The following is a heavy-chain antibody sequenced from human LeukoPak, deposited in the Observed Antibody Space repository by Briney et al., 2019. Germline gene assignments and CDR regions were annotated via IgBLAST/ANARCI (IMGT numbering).Heavy chain of an antibody. CDR2: IIPIFGTA. J-gene: IGHJ1*01. D-gene: IGHD3-9*01. CDR3: ARDGHYDILTGYSPKDSQH. V-gene: IGHV1-69*01. Sequence: ASVKVSCKASGGTFSIYAISWVRQAPGQGLEWMGGIIPIFGTANYAQKFQGRVTITADESTSTAYMELSSLRSEDTAVYYCARDGHYDILTGYSPKDSQHWGQGTLVTVSS. CDR1: GGTFSIYA.